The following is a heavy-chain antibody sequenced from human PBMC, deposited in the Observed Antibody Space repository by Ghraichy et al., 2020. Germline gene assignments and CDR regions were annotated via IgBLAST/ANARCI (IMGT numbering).Heavy chain of an antibody. V-gene: IGHV2-5*02. D-gene: IGHD5-12*01. Sequence: SGPTLVKPTQTLTLTCTFTGFSLSTSGVGVGWIRQPPGKALEWLALVYYDDDKRYSPSLKSRLTITKDTSKNQVVLTMTNMDPVDTATYYCAHWTSAYDLFDDWGQGTLVTVSS. CDR1: GFSLSTSGVG. CDR2: VYYDDDK. J-gene: IGHJ4*02. CDR3: AHWTSAYDLFDD.